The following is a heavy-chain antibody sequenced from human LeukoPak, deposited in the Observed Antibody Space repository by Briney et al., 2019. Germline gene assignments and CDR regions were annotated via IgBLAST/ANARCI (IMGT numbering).Heavy chain of an antibody. CDR1: GGSISSSNW. D-gene: IGHD6-6*01. V-gene: IGHV4-4*02. CDR3: AVGWDSSSYWYLDI. J-gene: IGHJ2*01. CDR2: IHHSGST. Sequence: PSGTLSLTCSVSGGSISSSNWWTWVRPPPGKGLEWIGQIHHSGSTHYNPSLKSRIITSVDKSKNEFSLRLNSVTAADTAVYYCAVGWDSSSYWYLDIWGRGTLVTVSS.